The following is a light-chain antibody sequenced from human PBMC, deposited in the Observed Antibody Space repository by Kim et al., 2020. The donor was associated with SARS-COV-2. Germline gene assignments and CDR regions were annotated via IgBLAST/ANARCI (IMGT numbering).Light chain of an antibody. CDR3: QQRSNWPRYS. Sequence: FSPGETATLSCRARQSFGGNLAWYQHKLGQAPRLLIYDASNRASGVPDRFSGSGSGTDFTLTISSLESEDFAIYYCQQRSNWPRYSFGQGTKLEI. V-gene: IGKV3-11*01. J-gene: IGKJ2*03. CDR2: DAS. CDR1: QSFGGN.